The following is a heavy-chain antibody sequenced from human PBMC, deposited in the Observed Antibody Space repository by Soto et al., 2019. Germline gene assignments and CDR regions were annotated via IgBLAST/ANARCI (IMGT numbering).Heavy chain of an antibody. CDR2: IYHSGST. V-gene: IGHV4-4*02. CDR3: ARDQDYYYYGMDV. CDR1: GGSISSSNW. Sequence: SETLSLTCAVSGGSISSSNWWSWVRQPPGKGLEWIGEIYHSGSTNYNPSLKSRVTISVDKSKNQFSLKLSSVTAADTAVYYCARDQDYYYYGMDVWGQGTTVTVSS. J-gene: IGHJ6*02.